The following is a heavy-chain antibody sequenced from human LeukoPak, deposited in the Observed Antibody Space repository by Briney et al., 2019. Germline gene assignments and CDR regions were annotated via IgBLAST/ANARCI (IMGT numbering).Heavy chain of an antibody. J-gene: IGHJ4*02. Sequence: GGSLRLSCAASGFTFGSYWMSWVRQAPGKGLEWVANIKHDGNEKHYVDSVKGRFTISRDNAKNLLFLQVNSLRVGDSAMYYCTKEVGNWGQGTLVTVSS. CDR3: TKEVGN. CDR2: IKHDGNEK. V-gene: IGHV3-7*01. CDR1: GFTFGSYW.